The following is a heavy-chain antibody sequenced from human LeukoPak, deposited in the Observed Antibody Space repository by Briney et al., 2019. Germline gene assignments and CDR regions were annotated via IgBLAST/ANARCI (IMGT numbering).Heavy chain of an antibody. CDR1: GFTFSSYG. V-gene: IGHV3-30*03. D-gene: IGHD2-2*01. J-gene: IGHJ4*02. CDR3: ARDRVPAAQFDY. CDR2: ISYDGSNK. Sequence: GGSLRLSCAASGFTFSSYGMHWVRQAPGKGLEWVAVISYDGSNKYYADSVKGRFTISRDNSKNTLYLQMNSLRAEDTAVYYCARDRVPAAQFDYWGQGTLVTVSS.